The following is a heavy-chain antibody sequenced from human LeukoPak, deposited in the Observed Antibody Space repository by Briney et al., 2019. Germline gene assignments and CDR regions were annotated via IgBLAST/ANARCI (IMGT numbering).Heavy chain of an antibody. D-gene: IGHD6-6*01. J-gene: IGHJ6*03. Sequence: GGSLRLSCAASGFTFSSYGMHWVRQAPGKGLEWVAFIRYDGSNKYYADSVKGRFTISRDNAKNSLYLQMNSLRAEDTAVNYCARVGSGSSSYGYYYMDVWGKGTTVTVSS. CDR2: IRYDGSNK. V-gene: IGHV3-30*02. CDR3: ARVGSGSSSYGYYYMDV. CDR1: GFTFSSYG.